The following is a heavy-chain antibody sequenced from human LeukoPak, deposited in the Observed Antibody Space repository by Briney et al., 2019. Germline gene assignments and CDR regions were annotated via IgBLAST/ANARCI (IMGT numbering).Heavy chain of an antibody. CDR1: GFTFSTYW. V-gene: IGHV3-74*01. J-gene: IGHJ4*02. D-gene: IGHD2-21*01. CDR2: INSDGSST. Sequence: PGGSLRLSCAASGFTFSTYWMHWGRQVPAKGLVWVSRINSDGSSTSYADSVKGRLTISRDNIKNTLYLQMNSLTAEDTAVYYCTRGDYSFDYWGQGTLVTVSS. CDR3: TRGDYSFDY.